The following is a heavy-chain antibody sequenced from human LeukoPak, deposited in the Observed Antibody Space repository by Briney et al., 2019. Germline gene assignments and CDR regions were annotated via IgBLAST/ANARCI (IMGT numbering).Heavy chain of an antibody. D-gene: IGHD2-21*02. CDR1: GFTFSSYS. CDR3: ARVAVVTAIRGPLDY. V-gene: IGHV3-21*01. Sequence: GGSLRLSCAASGFTFSSYSMNWVRQAPGKGLEWVSSISSSSSYIYYAGSVKGRFTISRDNAKNSLYLQMNSLRAEDTAVYYCARVAVVTAIRGPLDYWGQGTLVTVSS. CDR2: ISSSSSYI. J-gene: IGHJ4*02.